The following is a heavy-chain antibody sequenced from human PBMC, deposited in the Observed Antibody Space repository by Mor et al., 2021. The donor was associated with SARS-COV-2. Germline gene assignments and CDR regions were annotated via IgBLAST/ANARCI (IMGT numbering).Heavy chain of an antibody. D-gene: IGHD5-18*01. Sequence: FTISRDNSKNTLYLQMNSLRAEDTAVYYCASLQPKNYYYGMDVWGQGTTVTVSS. CDR3: ASLQPKNYYYGMDV. V-gene: IGHV3-30*01. J-gene: IGHJ6*02.